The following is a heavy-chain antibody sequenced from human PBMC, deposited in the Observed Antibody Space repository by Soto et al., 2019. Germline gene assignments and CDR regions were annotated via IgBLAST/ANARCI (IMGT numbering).Heavy chain of an antibody. CDR3: ARRERYYGSPGWFDP. J-gene: IGHJ5*02. V-gene: IGHV4-39*01. CDR1: GGSISSFTYY. D-gene: IGHD3-10*01. CDR2: VYYNENT. Sequence: PSETLSLTCSVSGGSISSFTYYWGWIRQPPGKGLEWIGTVYYNENTYYNPSLKSRVTITVDTAKNQFSLNLRSVTAAGTAMHFCARRERYYGSPGWFDPWGPGTLVTVSS.